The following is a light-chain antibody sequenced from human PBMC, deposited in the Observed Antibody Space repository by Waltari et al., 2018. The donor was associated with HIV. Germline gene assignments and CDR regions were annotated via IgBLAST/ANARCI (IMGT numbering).Light chain of an antibody. CDR3: QQYYKHPYT. Sequence: AIRMTPSPSSFSASTGDRVTITCRASQPVTSYLALYQQKPGKAPKLLIYGASTLQSGVPSRFSGSGSGTDFTLTISCLQSEDFATYYCQQYYKHPYTFAQGTEVEIK. J-gene: IGKJ2*01. CDR1: QPVTSY. V-gene: IGKV1-8*01. CDR2: GAS.